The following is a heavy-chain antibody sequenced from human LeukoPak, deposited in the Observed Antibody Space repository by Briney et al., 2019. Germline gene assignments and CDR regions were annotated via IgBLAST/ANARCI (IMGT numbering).Heavy chain of an antibody. J-gene: IGHJ4*02. V-gene: IGHV3-9*01. D-gene: IGHD3-10*01. CDR1: GFTFDDYA. CDR2: ISWNSGII. CDR3: AKETMVRGPFDY. Sequence: GESLRLSCAASGFTFDDYAMHWVRQAPGKGLEWVAGISWNSGIITLADSVKGRLAISRDNAKNSLYLQMNSLGGEDTALYYCAKETMVRGPFDYWGQGTLVTVSA.